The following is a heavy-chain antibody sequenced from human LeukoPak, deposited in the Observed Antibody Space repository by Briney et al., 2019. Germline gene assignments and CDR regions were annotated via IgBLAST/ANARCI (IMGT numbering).Heavy chain of an antibody. CDR2: INHSGST. CDR1: GGSFSGYY. D-gene: IGHD3-22*01. CDR3: ARFDSSAYSYWYFDL. V-gene: IGHV4-34*01. J-gene: IGHJ2*01. Sequence: PSETLSLTCAVYGGSFSGYYWSWIRQPPGKGLEWIGEINHSGSTNYNPSLKSRVTISVDTSKNQFSLKLSSVTAVDTAVYYCARFDSSAYSYWYFDLWGRGTLVTVSS.